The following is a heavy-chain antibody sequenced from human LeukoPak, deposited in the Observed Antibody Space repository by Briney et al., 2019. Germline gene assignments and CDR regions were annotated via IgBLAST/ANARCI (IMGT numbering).Heavy chain of an antibody. CDR2: IYTSGST. J-gene: IGHJ4*02. CDR3: ASGSYSSGDTRPFDY. V-gene: IGHV4-4*07. CDR1: GGSISSYY. D-gene: IGHD3-22*01. Sequence: PSETLSLTCTASGGSISSYYWSWIRQPAGKGLEWIGRIYTSGSTNYNPSLKSRVTMSVDTSKNQFSLKLSSVTAADTAVYYCASGSYSSGDTRPFDYWGQGTLVTVSS.